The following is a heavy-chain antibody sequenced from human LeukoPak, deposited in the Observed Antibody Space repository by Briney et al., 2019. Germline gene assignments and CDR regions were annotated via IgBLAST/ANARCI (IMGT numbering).Heavy chain of an antibody. CDR1: GFTFSIYA. CDR3: AKDTTVPFDY. CDR2: ISGSGGST. J-gene: IGHJ4*02. D-gene: IGHD4-17*01. Sequence: GGSLRLSCAASGFTFSIYAMSWIRQAPGKGLEWVSAISGSGGSTYYADSAKGRFTISRDNSKNTLYLQMNSLSAEDPAVYYCAKDTTVPFDYWGQGTLVTVSS. V-gene: IGHV3-23*01.